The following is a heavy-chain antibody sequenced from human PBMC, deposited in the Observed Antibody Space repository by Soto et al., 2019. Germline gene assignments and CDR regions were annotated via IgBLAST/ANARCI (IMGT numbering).Heavy chain of an antibody. CDR1: GFTFSSYA. CDR2: ISGSGGST. CDR3: AKDSNELPVNWFDP. D-gene: IGHD2-15*01. V-gene: IGHV3-23*01. J-gene: IGHJ5*02. Sequence: GGSLSLSCAASGFTFSSYAMSWVRQAPGKGLEWVSAISGSGGSTYYADSVKGRFTISRDNSKNTLYLQMNSLRAEDTAVYYCAKDSNELPVNWFDPWGQGTLVTVSS.